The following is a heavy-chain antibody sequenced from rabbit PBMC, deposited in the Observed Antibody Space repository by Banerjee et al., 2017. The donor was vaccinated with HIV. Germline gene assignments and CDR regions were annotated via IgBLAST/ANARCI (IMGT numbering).Heavy chain of an antibody. CDR3: ARNDVSSAWGADL. CDR1: GFSFSSNYY. CDR2: IKTGSGST. J-gene: IGHJ4*01. Sequence: QSLEESGGDLVKPGASLTLTCTASGFSFSSNYYMCWVRQAPGKGLELIACIKTGSGSTWYASWAKGRSTISLDNAQNTVFLQMTSLTVADTATYFCARNDVSSAWGADLWGQGTLVTVS. D-gene: IGHD4-1*01. V-gene: IGHV1S40*01.